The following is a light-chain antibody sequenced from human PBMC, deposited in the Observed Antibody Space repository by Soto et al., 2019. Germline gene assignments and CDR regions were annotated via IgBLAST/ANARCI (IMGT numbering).Light chain of an antibody. CDR3: QSYATGLSVLYV. V-gene: IGLV1-40*01. J-gene: IGLJ1*01. CDR1: SSNIGAGYD. CDR2: GNN. Sequence: QSVLTQPPSVSGAPGQRVTISCTGSSSNIGAGYDVHWYQQLPGTAPKLLIYGNNNRPSGAPDRFSGSKSGASASLAVTGLQAEDEADYYCQSYATGLSVLYVFGTGTKLTVL.